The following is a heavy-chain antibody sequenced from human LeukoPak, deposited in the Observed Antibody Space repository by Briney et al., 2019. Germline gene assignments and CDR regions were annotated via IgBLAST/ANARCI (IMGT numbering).Heavy chain of an antibody. CDR1: GFTFSRYS. CDR3: AFEYSSAGGAFDI. D-gene: IGHD6-6*01. CDR2: INSKSDTI. V-gene: IGHV3-48*01. Sequence: AGGSLRLSCVASGFTFSRYSMNWVRQAPGKGLEWVSYINSKSDTIYYADSVKGRFTISRDNSKNTLYLQMNSLRAEDTAVYYCAFEYSSAGGAFDIWGQGTMVTVSS. J-gene: IGHJ3*02.